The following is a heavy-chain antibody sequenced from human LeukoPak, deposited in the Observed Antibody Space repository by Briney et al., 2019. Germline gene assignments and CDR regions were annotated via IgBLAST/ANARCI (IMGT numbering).Heavy chain of an antibody. CDR2: ISHSGGNT. CDR3: AKDDAWLRFGE. V-gene: IGHV3-23*01. CDR1: GFTFSSYA. Sequence: GGSLRLSCAASGFTFSSYAMNWVRQAPGKGLEWVSGISHSGGNTYYADSVKGRFTISRDNSKNMLYLEVISLTADDTAVYYCAKDDAWLRFGEWSQGTLVTVSS. J-gene: IGHJ4*02. D-gene: IGHD3-10*01.